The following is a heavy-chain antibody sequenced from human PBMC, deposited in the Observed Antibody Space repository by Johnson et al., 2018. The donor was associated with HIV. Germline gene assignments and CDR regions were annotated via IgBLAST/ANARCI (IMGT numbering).Heavy chain of an antibody. CDR3: AKDLYSSSWTNDAFDI. CDR2: ISSSSTI. V-gene: IGHV3-69-1*01. Sequence: VQLVESGGGLVKPGESLRLSCVASEFTFSNAWMTWVRQAPGKGLEWVSYISSSSTIYYADSVKGRFTISRDNSKNTVYLQMNGLRAEDTAVYHCAKDLYSSSWTNDAFDIWGQGTMVTVSS. J-gene: IGHJ3*02. D-gene: IGHD6-13*01. CDR1: EFTFSNAW.